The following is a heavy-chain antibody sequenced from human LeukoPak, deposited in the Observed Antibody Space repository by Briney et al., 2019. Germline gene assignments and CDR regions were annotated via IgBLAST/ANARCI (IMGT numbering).Heavy chain of an antibody. CDR2: IHYSGSI. J-gene: IGHJ3*02. D-gene: IGHD3-10*01. CDR1: GGSICSDSYC. V-gene: IGHV4-39*01. Sequence: SETLSLTCTVSGGSICSDSYCWGWIRQPPGKGLEWIGIIHYSGSIYYSPSLKSRLSISIDTSKNQFSLKLSSVTAADTAVYYCASHKTLVLGAIRLFDASDIWGQGTVVTVSS. CDR3: ASHKTLVLGAIRLFDASDI.